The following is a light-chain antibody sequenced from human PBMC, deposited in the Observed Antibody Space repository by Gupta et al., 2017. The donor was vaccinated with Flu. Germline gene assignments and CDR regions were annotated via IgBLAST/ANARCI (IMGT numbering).Light chain of an antibody. CDR1: QSISSY. J-gene: IGKJ2*01. Sequence: DIRMTQPPSSLSASVGDRVTITCRASQSISSYLNWYQQKPGKAPKLLIYAASSLQSGVPSRFSGSGSGTDFTLTISSLQPEDFATYYCQQSYSHPHTFGSGTKLEIK. CDR2: AAS. V-gene: IGKV1-39*01. CDR3: QQSYSHPHT.